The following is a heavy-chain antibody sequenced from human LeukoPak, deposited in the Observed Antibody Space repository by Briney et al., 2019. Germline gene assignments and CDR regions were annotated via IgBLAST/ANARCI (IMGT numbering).Heavy chain of an antibody. J-gene: IGHJ5*02. Sequence: PSETLSLTCTVSGGSISSSSYYWGWIRQPPGKGLEWIGYIYYSGSTNYNPSLKSRVTISVDTSKNQFSLKLSSVTAADTAVYYCARVSTVPAAMHWFDPWGQGTLVTVSS. CDR2: IYYSGST. CDR3: ARVSTVPAAMHWFDP. V-gene: IGHV4-61*05. CDR1: GGSISSSSYY. D-gene: IGHD2-2*01.